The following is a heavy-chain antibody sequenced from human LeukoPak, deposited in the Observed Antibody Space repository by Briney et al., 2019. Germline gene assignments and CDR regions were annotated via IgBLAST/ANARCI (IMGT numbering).Heavy chain of an antibody. CDR1: GDSISSSNW. D-gene: IGHD2-15*01. V-gene: IGHV4-4*02. CDR3: ARFRGIYGVGYCHGGSCYGDY. J-gene: IGHJ4*02. CDR2: IYHSGST. Sequence: SETLSLTCAVSGDSISSSNWWSWVRQPPGKGLEWIGEIYHSGSTNYNPSLKSRVTISVDKSKNQFSLKLSSLTAADTAVYYCARFRGIYGVGYCHGGSCYGDYWGQGTLVTVSS.